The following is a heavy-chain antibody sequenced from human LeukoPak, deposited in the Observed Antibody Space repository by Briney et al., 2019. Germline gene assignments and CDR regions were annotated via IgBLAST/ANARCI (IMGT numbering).Heavy chain of an antibody. D-gene: IGHD6-13*01. Sequence: GGSLRLSCAASGCTFFGYAMQCFRQAPGEGREWFSGINWNSGSMDNADSVNGRFTISSDNAKHSLYLQMNGLRAEDTALYYCAKDTPRRGAAAGVQQWGQGTLVTVSS. CDR2: INWNSGSM. J-gene: IGHJ1*01. CDR1: GCTFFGYA. V-gene: IGHV3-9*01. CDR3: AKDTPRRGAAAGVQQ.